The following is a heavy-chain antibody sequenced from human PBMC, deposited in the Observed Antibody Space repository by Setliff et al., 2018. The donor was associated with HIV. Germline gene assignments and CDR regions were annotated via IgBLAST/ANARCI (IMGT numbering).Heavy chain of an antibody. CDR2: FYYSRST. CDR3: ARAPITMIVVVNYGMDV. Sequence: PSETLSLTCSVSDASISRFYWGWIRQPPGKGLEWIVSFYYSRSTYYNPSLKSRATLSVDTSKNQFSLKLTSVTAADTAVYYCARAPITMIVVVNYGMDVWGQGTTVTVSS. D-gene: IGHD3-22*01. J-gene: IGHJ6*02. CDR1: DASISRFY. V-gene: IGHV4-39*01.